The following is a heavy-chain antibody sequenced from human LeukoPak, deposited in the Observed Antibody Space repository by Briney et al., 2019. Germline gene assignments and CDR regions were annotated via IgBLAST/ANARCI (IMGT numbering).Heavy chain of an antibody. Sequence: SVKVSCKASGGTFSSYAISWVRQAPGQGLEWMGRIIPILGIANYAQKFQGRVTITADKSTSTAYMELSSLRSEDTAVYYCASGPYYDILTGYYTYYFDYWGQGTLVTVSS. V-gene: IGHV1-69*04. J-gene: IGHJ4*02. CDR1: GGTFSSYA. D-gene: IGHD3-9*01. CDR2: IIPILGIA. CDR3: ASGPYYDILTGYYTYYFDY.